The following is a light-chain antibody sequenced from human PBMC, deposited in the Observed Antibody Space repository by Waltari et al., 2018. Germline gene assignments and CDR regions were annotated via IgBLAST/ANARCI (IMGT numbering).Light chain of an antibody. CDR3: QQTYTAPLT. CDR2: AAS. J-gene: IGKJ4*01. CDR1: QSISSS. Sequence: DIQMTQSPSSLSASVGDRVTITCRASQSISSSLNWYQQKPGKAPNLLIYAASSLQSGGPSRFSGSGSGTDFTLTISSLQPEDFATYYCQQTYTAPLTFGGGTKVEI. V-gene: IGKV1-39*01.